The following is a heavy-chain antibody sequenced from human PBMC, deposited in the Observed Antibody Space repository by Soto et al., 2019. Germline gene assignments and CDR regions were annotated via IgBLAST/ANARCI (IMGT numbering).Heavy chain of an antibody. CDR1: GYTFFGYW. D-gene: IGHD1-1*01. V-gene: IGHV5-51*01. CDR3: ARNDHFYYYGMDV. CDR2: IYPRDSDT. J-gene: IGHJ6*02. Sequence: PGESLKISCEGSGYTFFGYWIGWVRQMPGKGLEWMGIIYPRDSDTRYSPSFQGQVTISADKSINTAYLQWSSLRASDTAMYYCARNDHFYYYGMDVWGQGTTVTVSS.